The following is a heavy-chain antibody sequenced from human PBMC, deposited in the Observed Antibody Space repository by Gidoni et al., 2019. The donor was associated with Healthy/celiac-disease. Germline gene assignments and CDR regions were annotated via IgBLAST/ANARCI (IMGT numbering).Heavy chain of an antibody. V-gene: IGHV1-69*01. CDR1: GGTFSSYA. D-gene: IGHD2-8*01. J-gene: IGHJ4*02. CDR2: IIPSFGTA. CDR3: ASDRYCTNGVCPRFLDY. Sequence: QVQLVQSGAEVKKPGSSVKVSCKASGGTFSSYAISWVRQAPGQGLEWMGGIIPSFGTANYAQKFQGRVTITADESTSTAYMELSSLRSEDTAVYYCASDRYCTNGVCPRFLDYWGQGTLVTVSS.